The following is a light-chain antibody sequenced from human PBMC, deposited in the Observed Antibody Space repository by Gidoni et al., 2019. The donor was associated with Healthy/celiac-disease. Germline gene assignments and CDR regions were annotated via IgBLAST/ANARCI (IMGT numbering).Light chain of an antibody. CDR1: QSVSSSY. Sequence: EIVLTQSPGTLSLSPGERATLSCRASQSVSSSYLAWYQQKPGQAPRLLIYGASSRATGIPDRFSGSGSGTDFTLTISRLEPEDFAVYYCQQLTFGGXTKVEIK. CDR3: QQLT. V-gene: IGKV3-20*01. CDR2: GAS. J-gene: IGKJ4*01.